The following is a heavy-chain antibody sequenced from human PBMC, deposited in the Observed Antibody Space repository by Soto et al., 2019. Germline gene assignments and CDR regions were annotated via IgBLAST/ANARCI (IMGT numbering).Heavy chain of an antibody. V-gene: IGHV3-30-3*01. Sequence: GGSLRLSCAASGFTFSSYAMHWVRQAPGKGLEWVAVISYDGSNKYYADSVKGRFTISRDNSKNTLYLQMNSLRAEDTAVYYCARENYYDSSGYYDYWGQGTLVTVSS. CDR2: ISYDGSNK. D-gene: IGHD3-22*01. CDR1: GFTFSSYA. J-gene: IGHJ4*02. CDR3: ARENYYDSSGYYDY.